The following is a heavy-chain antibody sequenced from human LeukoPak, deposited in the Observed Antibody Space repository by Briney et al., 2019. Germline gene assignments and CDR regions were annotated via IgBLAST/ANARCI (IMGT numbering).Heavy chain of an antibody. CDR3: ARDRDYYYYMDV. J-gene: IGHJ6*03. V-gene: IGHV3-23*01. Sequence: PRGSLRLSCAASGFTFSSYAMSWVRQAPGKGLEWVSAISGSGDSTYYADSVKGRFTISRDNSKKTLYLQMNSLRAEDTAVYYCARDRDYYYYMDVWGKGTTVTISS. CDR2: ISGSGDST. CDR1: GFTFSSYA.